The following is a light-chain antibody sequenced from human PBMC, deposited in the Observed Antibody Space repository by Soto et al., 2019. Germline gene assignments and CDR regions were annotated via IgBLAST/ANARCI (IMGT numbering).Light chain of an antibody. J-gene: IGKJ1*01. Sequence: DLQMTQSPSTLSASVGDRVTITCRASQSISSWLAWYQQKPGKAPKLLIYKASGLESGVPSRFSGSGSGTDFTLTISSLQPDDFATYYCQQYNSYSTWTFGQGTKVDIK. CDR1: QSISSW. V-gene: IGKV1-5*03. CDR2: KAS. CDR3: QQYNSYSTWT.